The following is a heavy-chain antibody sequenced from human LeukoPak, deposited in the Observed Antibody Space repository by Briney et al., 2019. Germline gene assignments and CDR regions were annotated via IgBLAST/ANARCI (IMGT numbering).Heavy chain of an antibody. Sequence: SVKVSCKASGGTFSSYAISWVRQAPGQGLEWMGGIIPIFGTANYAQKFQGRVTITADESTSTAYMELSSLRSEDTAVYYCARWGDYDILTGYLSPFDYWGQGALVTVSS. D-gene: IGHD3-9*01. CDR3: ARWGDYDILTGYLSPFDY. CDR2: IIPIFGTA. V-gene: IGHV1-69*13. J-gene: IGHJ4*02. CDR1: GGTFSSYA.